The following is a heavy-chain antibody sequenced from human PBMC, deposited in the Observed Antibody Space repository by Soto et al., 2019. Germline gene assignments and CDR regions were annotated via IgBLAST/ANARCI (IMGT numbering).Heavy chain of an antibody. CDR1: GFTFSSYW. CDR3: ARGRTYGMDD. Sequence: PGGSLRLSCAASGFTFSSYWMNWVRQAPGKGLVWVSRIDSDGSSTTYADSVKGRFTTSRDNAKNTLYLQMSSLRVEDTAVYYCARGRTYGMDDWGQGTTVTVSS. CDR2: IDSDGSST. J-gene: IGHJ6*02. V-gene: IGHV3-74*01.